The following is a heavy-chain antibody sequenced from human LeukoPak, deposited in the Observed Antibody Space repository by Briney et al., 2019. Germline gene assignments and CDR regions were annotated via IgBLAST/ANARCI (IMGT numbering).Heavy chain of an antibody. D-gene: IGHD5-18*01. J-gene: IGHJ4*02. V-gene: IGHV4-59*08. Sequence: SETLSPTCTVSGGSISSYYWSWIRQPPGKGLEWIGYIYYSGSTNYNPSLKSRVTISVDTSKNQFSLKLSSVTAADTAVYYCARPSTNGYSYGMYYFDYWGQGTLVTVSS. CDR2: IYYSGST. CDR1: GGSISSYY. CDR3: ARPSTNGYSYGMYYFDY.